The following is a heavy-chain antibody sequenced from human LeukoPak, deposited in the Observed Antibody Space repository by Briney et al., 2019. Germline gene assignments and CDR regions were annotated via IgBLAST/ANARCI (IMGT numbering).Heavy chain of an antibody. CDR2: INPNSGGT. V-gene: IGHV1-2*02. CDR1: GYTFTGYY. Sequence: GASVKVSCKASGYTFTGYYMHWVRQAPGQGLEWMGWINPNSGGTNYAQKFQGRVTMTRDTSISTAYMELSRLRSDDTAVYYCARGGLRITMVRGVIAWFDPWGQGTLVTVSS. J-gene: IGHJ5*02. D-gene: IGHD3-10*01. CDR3: ARGGLRITMVRGVIAWFDP.